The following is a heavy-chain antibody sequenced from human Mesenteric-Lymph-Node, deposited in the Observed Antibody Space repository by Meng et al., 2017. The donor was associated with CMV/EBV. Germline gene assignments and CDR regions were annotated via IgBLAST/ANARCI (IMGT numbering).Heavy chain of an antibody. CDR3: VRGNTGYGNFDY. Sequence: CGNSGFTFRSHWMHWVRQAPGKGLMWVSRIYTEESSATYADSVKGRFTISRDDAKDTLYLQISSLRAEDTAVYYCVRGNTGYGNFDYWGQGALVTVSS. J-gene: IGHJ4*02. CDR2: IYTEESSA. D-gene: IGHD5-12*01. CDR1: GFTFRSHW. V-gene: IGHV3-74*01.